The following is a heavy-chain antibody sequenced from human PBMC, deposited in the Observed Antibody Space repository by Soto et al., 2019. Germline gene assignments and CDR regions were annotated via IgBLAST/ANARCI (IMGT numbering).Heavy chain of an antibody. D-gene: IGHD3-3*01. J-gene: IGHJ6*02. CDR2: IKEDGSEK. CDR1: GFTFSSYW. CDR3: ARVSNRDFWSGYQRYGMDV. V-gene: IGHV3-7*03. Sequence: EVQLVESGGGLVQPGGSLRLSCAASGFTFSSYWMSWVRQAPGKGLEWVANIKEDGSEKYYVDSVKGRFTISRDDAKKSLYLQLTSLRVEDTAVYYCARVSNRDFWSGYQRYGMDVWGQGTTVTVSS.